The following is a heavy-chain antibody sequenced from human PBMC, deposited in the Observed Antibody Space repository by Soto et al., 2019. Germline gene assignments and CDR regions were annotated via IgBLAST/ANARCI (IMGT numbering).Heavy chain of an antibody. CDR2: ISYDGSNK. D-gene: IGHD2-15*01. CDR1: GFTFSSYA. Sequence: SLRLSCAASGFTFSSYAMHWVRQAPGKGLEWVAVISYDGSNKYYADSVKGRFTISRDNSKNTLYLQMNSLRAEDTAVYYCARDKGSIVVVVAAIYGMDVWGQGTTVTVSS. CDR3: ARDKGSIVVVVAAIYGMDV. J-gene: IGHJ6*02. V-gene: IGHV3-30-3*01.